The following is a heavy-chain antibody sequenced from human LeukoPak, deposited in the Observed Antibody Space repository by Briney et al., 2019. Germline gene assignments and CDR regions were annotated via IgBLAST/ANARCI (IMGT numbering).Heavy chain of an antibody. Sequence: GGSLRLSCAASGFTFSSYGMHWVRQAPGKGLEWVAFIRYDGSNKYYADSVKGRFTISRDNSKNTLYLQMNSLRAEDTAVYYCAKCAVDQLPYYFDYWGQGTLVTVSS. CDR3: AKCAVDQLPYYFDY. D-gene: IGHD2-2*01. CDR2: IRYDGSNK. J-gene: IGHJ4*02. CDR1: GFTFSSYG. V-gene: IGHV3-30*02.